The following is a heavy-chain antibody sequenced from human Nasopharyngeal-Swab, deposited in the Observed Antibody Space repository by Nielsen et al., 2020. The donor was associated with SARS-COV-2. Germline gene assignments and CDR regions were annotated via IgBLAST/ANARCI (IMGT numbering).Heavy chain of an antibody. D-gene: IGHD3-10*01. CDR1: GGSFSGDY. CDR2: INHSGST. V-gene: IGHV4-34*01. J-gene: IGHJ4*02. Sequence: SETLSLTCAVYGGSFSGDYWSWIRQPAGKGLEWIGEINHSGSTNYNPSLKRRVTISVDTSKNQFSLKLSSVTAADTAVYYCARVGWFGEFHFDYWGQGTLVTVSS. CDR3: ARVGWFGEFHFDY.